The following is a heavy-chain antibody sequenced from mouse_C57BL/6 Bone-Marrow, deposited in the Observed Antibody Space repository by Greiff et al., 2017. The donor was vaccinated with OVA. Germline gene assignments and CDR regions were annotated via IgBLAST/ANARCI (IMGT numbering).Heavy chain of an antibody. CDR2: ISYDGSN. V-gene: IGHV3-6*01. D-gene: IGHD1-1*01. CDR3: ARDDYGSS. J-gene: IGHJ2*01. Sequence: EVKLEESGPGLVKPSQSLSLTCSVTGYSITSGYYWNWIRQFPGNKLEWMGYISYDGSNNYNPSLKNRISITRDTSKNQFFLKLNSVTTEDTATYYCARDDYGSSWGQGTTLTVSS. CDR1: GYSITSGYY.